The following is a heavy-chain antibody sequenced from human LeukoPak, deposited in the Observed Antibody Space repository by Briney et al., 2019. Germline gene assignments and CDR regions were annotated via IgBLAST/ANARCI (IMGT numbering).Heavy chain of an antibody. V-gene: IGHV3-30*18. CDR3: AKGGSSWYYFDY. D-gene: IGHD6-13*01. CDR1: GFTFSSYG. Sequence: GGSLRLSCAASGFTFSSYGMHWVRQAPGKGLEWVAVISYDGSNKYYADSVKGRFTISRDNSKNTPYLQMNSLRAEDTAVYYCAKGGSSWYYFDYWGLGTLVTVSS. CDR2: ISYDGSNK. J-gene: IGHJ4*02.